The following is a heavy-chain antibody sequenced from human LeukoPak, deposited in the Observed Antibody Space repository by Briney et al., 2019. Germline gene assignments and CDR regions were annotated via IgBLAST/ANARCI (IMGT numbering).Heavy chain of an antibody. J-gene: IGHJ4*02. Sequence: ASVKVSCKASGYSFTSYGISWVRQAPGQGLEWMGWISVYNGNTNYAQKLQGRVTMTTDTSTNTAYMELRSLRSDDTAVYYCARVGHRYCSGATCGYWGRGTLVAVSS. CDR2: ISVYNGNT. V-gene: IGHV1-18*01. CDR3: ARVGHRYCSGATCGY. CDR1: GYSFTSYG. D-gene: IGHD2-15*01.